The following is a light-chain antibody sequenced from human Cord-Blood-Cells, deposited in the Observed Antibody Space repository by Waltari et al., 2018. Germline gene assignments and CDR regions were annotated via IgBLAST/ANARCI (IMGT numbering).Light chain of an antibody. CDR3: SSYTSSSTWV. Sequence: QSALTQPASVSGSPGQSLTISCTGTSSDVGGYNYVSWYQQHPGKAPKLMIYDVSNRPSGVSNRFSSSKSGNTASLTISGLQAEYEADYYCSSYTSSSTWVFGGGTKLTVL. V-gene: IGLV2-14*01. J-gene: IGLJ3*02. CDR1: SSDVGGYNY. CDR2: DVS.